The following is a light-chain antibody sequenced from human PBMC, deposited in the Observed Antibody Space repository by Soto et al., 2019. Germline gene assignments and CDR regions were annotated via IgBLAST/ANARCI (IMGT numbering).Light chain of an antibody. CDR2: DAS. V-gene: IGKV1-5*01. J-gene: IGKJ5*01. Sequence: DIQMTQSPSTLSASVGDRVTITCRASESLGRFLVWHQQKPGQAPKLLIYDASTLERGVPSRFSGTGSGTEFTLTISSLHPDDSATYYCQQYHRSSITFGQGTRLEIK. CDR3: QQYHRSSIT. CDR1: ESLGRF.